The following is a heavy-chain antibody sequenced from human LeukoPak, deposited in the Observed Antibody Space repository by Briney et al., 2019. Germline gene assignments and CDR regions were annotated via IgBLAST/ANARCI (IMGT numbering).Heavy chain of an antibody. Sequence: GGSLRLSCAASGFTFSSYAMHWVRQAPGKGLELVAIISYDGSNKYYADSVKGRFTISRDNSKNTLYLQMNSLRAEDTAVYYCAELGITMIGGVWGKGTTVTISS. CDR1: GFTFSSYA. D-gene: IGHD3-10*02. CDR3: AELGITMIGGV. V-gene: IGHV3-30*04. CDR2: ISYDGSNK. J-gene: IGHJ6*04.